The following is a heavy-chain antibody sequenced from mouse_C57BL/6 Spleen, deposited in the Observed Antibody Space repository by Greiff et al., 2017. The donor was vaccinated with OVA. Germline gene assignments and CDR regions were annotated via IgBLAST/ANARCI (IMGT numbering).Heavy chain of an antibody. CDR2: IHPNSGST. J-gene: IGHJ1*03. CDR1: GYTFTSYW. Sequence: QVQLQQPGAELVKPGASVKLSCKASGYTFTSYWMHWVKQRPGQGLEWIGMIHPNSGSTNYNEKFKSKATLTVDKSSSTAYMQLSSLTSEDSAVYYGARRNLYDYDERYFDVWGTGTTVTVSS. D-gene: IGHD2-4*01. CDR3: ARRNLYDYDERYFDV. V-gene: IGHV1-64*01.